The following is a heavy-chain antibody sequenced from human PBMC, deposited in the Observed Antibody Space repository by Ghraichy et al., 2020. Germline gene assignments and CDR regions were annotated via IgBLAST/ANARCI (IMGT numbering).Heavy chain of an antibody. J-gene: IGHJ6*02. CDR2: LNPNSGNT. Sequence: ASVKVSCKASGYIFTTYDINWVRQAPGQGLEWMGWLNPNSGNTEYAQKFQGRVTMTRNTSISTAYMELTSLRSEDTAVYYCARPGPGYYIGLDVWGQGTTVTVSS. CDR3: ARPGPGYYIGLDV. CDR1: GYIFTTYD. V-gene: IGHV1-8*01.